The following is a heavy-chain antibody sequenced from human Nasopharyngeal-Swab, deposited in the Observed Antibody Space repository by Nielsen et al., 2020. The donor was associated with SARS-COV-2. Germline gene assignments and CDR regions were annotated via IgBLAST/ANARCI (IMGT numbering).Heavy chain of an antibody. CDR2: ISGSDYTT. J-gene: IGHJ6*02. V-gene: IGHV3-23*01. CDR3: AKDRDSGDDSDDYYHYYGMDV. CDR1: GFTFSSYA. Sequence: GESLKISCSASGFTFSSYAISWVRQAPGKGLEWVSVISGSDYTTYYADSVKGRFTVSRDNSKNTVSLQMNSLRAEDTAIYYCAKDRDSGDDSDDYYHYYGMDVWGQRTTVTVSS. D-gene: IGHD5-12*01.